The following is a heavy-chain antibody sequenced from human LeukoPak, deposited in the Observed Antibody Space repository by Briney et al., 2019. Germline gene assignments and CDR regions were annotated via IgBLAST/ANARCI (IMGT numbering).Heavy chain of an antibody. CDR3: ARGNTMIIVVLDY. D-gene: IGHD3-22*01. Sequence: SETLSLTCAVYGGSLRGYYWSWIRQPPGKGLEGIGEINHSGSTNYNPTLKGRVTISVDTSKNQFSLKLSSVTAADTAVYYCARGNTMIIVVLDYWGQATLVTVSS. V-gene: IGHV4-34*01. CDR1: GGSLRGYY. CDR2: INHSGST. J-gene: IGHJ4*02.